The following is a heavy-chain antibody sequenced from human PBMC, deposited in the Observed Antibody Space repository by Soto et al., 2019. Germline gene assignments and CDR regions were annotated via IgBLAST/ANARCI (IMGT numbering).Heavy chain of an antibody. J-gene: IGHJ4*02. Sequence: PGGSLRLSCAASGFSVSNNYMSWVRQAPGKGLEWVSVIWTGGTTSYADSVKGRFTISRDNSKNTLYLQMNSLRAEDTAVYYCAKANTYYYDSSGSNFDYWGQGTLVTVSS. CDR2: IWTGGTT. D-gene: IGHD3-22*01. V-gene: IGHV3-53*01. CDR1: GFSVSNNY. CDR3: AKANTYYYDSSGSNFDY.